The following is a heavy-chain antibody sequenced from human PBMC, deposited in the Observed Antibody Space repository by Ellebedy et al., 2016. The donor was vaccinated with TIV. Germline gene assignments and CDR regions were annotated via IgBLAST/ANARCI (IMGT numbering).Heavy chain of an antibody. CDR2: ISGSGGST. CDR1: GFTFSSYA. Sequence: GESLKISXAASGFTFSSYAMSWVRQAPGKGLEWVSAISGSGGSTYYADSVKGRFTISRDNSKNTLYLQMNSLRAEDTAVYYCAKAPTGYYFDYWGQGTLVTVSS. D-gene: IGHD2-8*02. J-gene: IGHJ4*02. V-gene: IGHV3-23*01. CDR3: AKAPTGYYFDY.